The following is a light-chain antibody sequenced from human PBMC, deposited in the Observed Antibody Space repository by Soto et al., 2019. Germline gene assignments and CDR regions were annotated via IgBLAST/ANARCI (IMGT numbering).Light chain of an antibody. Sequence: VMTQSPATLSVSTGERATLSCRASQSVSSSYLAWYQQKPGQAPRLLIYGASSRATGIPDRFSGSGSGTDFTLTISRLEPEDFAMYYCQQYGSSPMYTFGQGTKVDIK. V-gene: IGKV3-20*01. CDR2: GAS. J-gene: IGKJ2*01. CDR1: QSVSSSY. CDR3: QQYGSSPMYT.